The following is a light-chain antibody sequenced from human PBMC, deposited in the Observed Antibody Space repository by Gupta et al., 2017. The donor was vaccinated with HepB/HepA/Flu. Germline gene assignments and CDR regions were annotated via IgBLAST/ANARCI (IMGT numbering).Light chain of an antibody. CDR2: AAS. CDR1: QSISSY. V-gene: IGKV1-39*01. CDR3: QQSFSSRCT. J-gene: IGKJ2*02. Sequence: DIQMTQSPSSLSASVGDRVTITCRASQSISSYLDWYQQKPGKAPKLLIYAASILQSGVPSRFSGSGSGTDFTLTISSLQPEDSATYYCQQSFSSRCTFGQGTKLEIK.